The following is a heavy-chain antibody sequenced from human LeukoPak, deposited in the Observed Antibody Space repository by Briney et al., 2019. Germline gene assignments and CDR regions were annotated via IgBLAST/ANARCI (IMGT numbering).Heavy chain of an antibody. CDR1: GFSFSNSA. D-gene: IGHD5-24*01. CDR2: INSGGGST. J-gene: IGHJ4*02. Sequence: GGSLRLSCAASGFSFSNSAMGWVRQAPGKGLEWVSTINSGGGSTHFADSVKGRFTISRDNAKNSLYLQMNSLRAEDTAVYYCAQSRDGYNPNYFDYWGQGTLVTVSS. V-gene: IGHV3-23*01. CDR3: AQSRDGYNPNYFDY.